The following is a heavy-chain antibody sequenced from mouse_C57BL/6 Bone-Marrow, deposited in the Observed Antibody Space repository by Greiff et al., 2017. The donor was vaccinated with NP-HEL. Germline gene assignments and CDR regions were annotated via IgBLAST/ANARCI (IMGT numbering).Heavy chain of an antibody. Sequence: QVQLQQPGAELVMPGASAKLSCKASGYTFTSYWMHWVKQRPGQGLEWIGEIDPSDSYTNYNQKFKGKSTLTVDKSSSTAYMQLSSLTSEDSAVYYCARGGGYYAMDYWGQGTSVTVSS. CDR1: GYTFTSYW. V-gene: IGHV1-69*01. CDR2: IDPSDSYT. CDR3: ARGGGYYAMDY. J-gene: IGHJ4*01.